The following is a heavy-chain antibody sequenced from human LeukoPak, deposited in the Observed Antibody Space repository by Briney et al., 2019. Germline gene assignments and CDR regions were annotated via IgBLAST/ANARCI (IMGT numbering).Heavy chain of an antibody. CDR2: ISGGAGTP. V-gene: IGHV3-23*01. J-gene: IGHJ4*02. CDR3: AKRRTTVITLDYFDY. D-gene: IGHD4-17*01. CDR1: GFTFSNYA. Sequence: GGSLRLSCAASGFTFSNYAMSWVRQAPGKGLEWVSGISGGAGTPYYADSVKGRFTISRDNSKNTLYLQMSSLRAEDTAVYYCAKRRTTVITLDYFDYWGQGTLVTVSS.